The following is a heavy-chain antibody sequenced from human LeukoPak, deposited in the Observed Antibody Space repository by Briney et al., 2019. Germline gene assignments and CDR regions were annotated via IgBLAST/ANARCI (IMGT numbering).Heavy chain of an antibody. CDR2: INPNSGGT. Sequence: ASVKVSCKASRYTLTGYFMHWVRQAPGQGLEWMGWINPNSGGTNYAQKFQGRVTMTRDTSISTAYMELSRLRSDDTAVYYCARSGNRRSIFDYWGQGTLVTVSS. J-gene: IGHJ4*02. D-gene: IGHD2/OR15-2a*01. V-gene: IGHV1-2*02. CDR3: ARSGNRRSIFDY. CDR1: RYTLTGYF.